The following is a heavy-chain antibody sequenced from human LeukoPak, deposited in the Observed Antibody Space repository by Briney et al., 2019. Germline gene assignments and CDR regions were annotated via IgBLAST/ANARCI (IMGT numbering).Heavy chain of an antibody. CDR3: ARGSSSSSSFDY. CDR1: GYTFTSYD. J-gene: IGHJ4*02. CDR2: MNPNSGNT. Sequence: GASVKVSCKATGYTFTSYDINWVRQATGQGLEWMGWMNPNSGNTGYAQKFQGRVTMTRNTSISTAYMELSSLRSEDTAVYYCARGSSSSSSFDYWGQGTLVTVSS. D-gene: IGHD6-6*01. V-gene: IGHV1-8*01.